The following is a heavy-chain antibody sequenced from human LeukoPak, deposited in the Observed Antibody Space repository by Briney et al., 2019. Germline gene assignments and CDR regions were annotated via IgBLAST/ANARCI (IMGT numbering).Heavy chain of an antibody. CDR1: GGSFSGYY. D-gene: IGHD4-17*01. V-gene: IGHV4-34*01. J-gene: IGHJ4*02. CDR2: INHSGST. CDR3: ARVVYGDSSKDFDY. Sequence: SETLSLTCAVYGGSFSGYYWSWLRQPPGKGLEWLGEINHSGSTHYNPSLKSRVIISADTSKNQFSLKLNSVTAAHTSVYYCARVVYGDSSKDFDYWGQGTLVTVSS.